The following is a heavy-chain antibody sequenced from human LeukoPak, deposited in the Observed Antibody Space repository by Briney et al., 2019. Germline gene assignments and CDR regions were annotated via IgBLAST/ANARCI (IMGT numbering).Heavy chain of an antibody. CDR3: ARPRVGYMDV. D-gene: IGHD3-10*01. CDR2: INHSGST. V-gene: IGHV4-34*01. CDR1: GFTFSSYA. Sequence: GSLRLSCAASGFTFSSYAMSWVRQAPGKGLEWIGEINHSGSTNYNPSLKSRVTISVDTSKNQFSLKLSSVTAADTAVYYCARPRVGYMDVWGKGTTVTISS. J-gene: IGHJ6*03.